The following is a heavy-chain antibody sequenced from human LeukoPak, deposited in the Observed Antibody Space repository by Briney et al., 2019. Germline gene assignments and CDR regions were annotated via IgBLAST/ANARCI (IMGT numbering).Heavy chain of an antibody. V-gene: IGHV1-69*13. Sequence: VASVKVSCKASGYPFTGYYVHWMRQAPGHGLEWMGGIIPIFGTANYAQKFQGRVTITADESTSTAYMELSSLRSEDTAVYYCAIKLELQVVDVWGKGTTVTVSS. CDR2: IIPIFGTA. CDR1: GYPFTGYY. CDR3: AIKLELQVVDV. J-gene: IGHJ6*04. D-gene: IGHD1-7*01.